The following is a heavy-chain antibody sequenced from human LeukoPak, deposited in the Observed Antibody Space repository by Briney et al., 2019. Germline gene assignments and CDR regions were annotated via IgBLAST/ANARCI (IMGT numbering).Heavy chain of an antibody. J-gene: IGHJ4*02. CDR3: ATNSGSRCYYILLY. CDR2: IYHSGST. V-gene: IGHV4-38-2*01. CDR1: GYSISSGYY. D-gene: IGHD3-10*01. Sequence: SETLSLTCAVSGYSISSGYYWGWIRQPPGKGLEWIGNIYHSGSTYYNPSLKSRVTISLDTSKNQFSLKLSSVTAADTAVYYCATNSGSRCYYILLYWGQGTLVTVSS.